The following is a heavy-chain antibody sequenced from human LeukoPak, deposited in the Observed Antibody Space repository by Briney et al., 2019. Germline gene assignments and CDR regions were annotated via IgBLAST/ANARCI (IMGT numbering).Heavy chain of an antibody. J-gene: IGHJ4*02. D-gene: IGHD5-18*01. CDR2: IIPIFGTA. Sequence: ASVTVSCTASGYTFTSYGISWVRQAPGQGLEWMGGIIPIFGTANYAQKFQGRVTITADESTSTAYMELSSLRSEDTAVYYCARDLGTAMGSYWGQGTLVTVSS. V-gene: IGHV1-69*13. CDR3: ARDLGTAMGSY. CDR1: GYTFTSYG.